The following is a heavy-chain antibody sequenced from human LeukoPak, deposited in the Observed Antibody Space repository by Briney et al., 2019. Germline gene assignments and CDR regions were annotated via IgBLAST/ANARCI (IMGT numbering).Heavy chain of an antibody. Sequence: PGGSLRLSCAASGFTFSSYAMSWVRQAPGKGLEWVSAISGSGGSTYYADSVKGRFTISRDNSKSTLYLQMNSLRAEDTAVYYCAKGYYYDSSGYYYPFPYFDYWGQGTLVTVSS. CDR3: AKGYYYDSSGYYYPFPYFDY. J-gene: IGHJ4*02. CDR1: GFTFSSYA. D-gene: IGHD3-22*01. V-gene: IGHV3-23*01. CDR2: ISGSGGST.